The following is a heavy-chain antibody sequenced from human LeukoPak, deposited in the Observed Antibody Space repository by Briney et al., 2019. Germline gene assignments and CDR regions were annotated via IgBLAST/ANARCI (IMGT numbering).Heavy chain of an antibody. CDR3: ARELVSLGTGYFDL. V-gene: IGHV3-23*01. CDR1: GFTFRTYG. Sequence: GGSLRLSCEASGFTFRTYGMTWVRQAPGKGLEWVSGITGSSTWTYYTDSVKGRFTISRDNSKNTLHLQMDSLRAEDTAIYYCARELVSLGTGYFDLWGRGTLVTVSS. J-gene: IGHJ2*01. CDR2: ITGSSTWT. D-gene: IGHD7-27*01.